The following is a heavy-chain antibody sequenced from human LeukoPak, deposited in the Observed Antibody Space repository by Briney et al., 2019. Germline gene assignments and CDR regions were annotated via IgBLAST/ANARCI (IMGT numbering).Heavy chain of an antibody. J-gene: IGHJ2*01. CDR2: IYYSGST. CDR1: GGSISSGSYY. V-gene: IGHV4-61*01. CDR3: ARVPSGSGVDWYFDL. D-gene: IGHD3-10*01. Sequence: SQTLSLTCTVSGGSISSGSYYWSWIRQPPGKGLEWIGYIYYSGSTNYNPSFKSRVTISVDTSKNQFSLKLSSVTAADTAVYYCARVPSGSGVDWYFDLWGRGTLVTVSS.